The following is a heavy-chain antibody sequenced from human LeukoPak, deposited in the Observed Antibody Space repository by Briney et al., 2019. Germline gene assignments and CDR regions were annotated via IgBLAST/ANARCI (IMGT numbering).Heavy chain of an antibody. Sequence: ASVKVSCKASGDTFIRYGISWVRQAPGQGLEWMGWISTGNGNTNYGQKFQGRVTMTTDTSTGTAYMELSSLRSEDTAVYYCVRGGGSSGAFDIWGQGTMVTVSS. V-gene: IGHV1-18*01. D-gene: IGHD1-26*01. CDR2: ISTGNGNT. CDR3: VRGGGSSGAFDI. CDR1: GDTFIRYG. J-gene: IGHJ3*02.